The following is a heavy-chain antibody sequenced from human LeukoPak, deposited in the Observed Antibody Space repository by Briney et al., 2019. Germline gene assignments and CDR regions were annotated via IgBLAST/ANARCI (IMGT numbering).Heavy chain of an antibody. CDR1: GFTFSSHG. CDR2: ISYDGSNK. Sequence: GRSLRLSCAASGFTFSSHGVHWVRQAPGKGLEWVAVISYDGSNKYYADSVKGRFTISRDNSKNTLYLQMNSLRAEDTAVYYCAKVVEATIRRVRYYGMDVWGQETTVTVSS. D-gene: IGHD5-12*01. J-gene: IGHJ6*02. CDR3: AKVVEATIRRVRYYGMDV. V-gene: IGHV3-30*18.